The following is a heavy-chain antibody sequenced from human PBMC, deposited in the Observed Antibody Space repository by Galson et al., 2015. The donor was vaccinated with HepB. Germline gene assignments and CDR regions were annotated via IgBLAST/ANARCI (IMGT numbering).Heavy chain of an antibody. Sequence: SLRLSCAASGFTFSSYGMHWVRQAPGKGLEWVAGIWSDGSHHYYADSVRGRFTISRDNSKNTLYLQMNSLRADDTAIYSCARGATENPFPCQILGTSWYFDLWGRGTLVTVSS. CDR1: GFTFSSYG. CDR3: ARGATENPFPCQILGTSWYFDL. CDR2: IWSDGSHH. V-gene: IGHV3-33*01. J-gene: IGHJ2*01. D-gene: IGHD1-26*01.